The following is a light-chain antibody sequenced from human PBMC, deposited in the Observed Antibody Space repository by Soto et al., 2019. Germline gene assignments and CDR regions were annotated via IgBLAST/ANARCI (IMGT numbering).Light chain of an antibody. V-gene: IGKV3-20*01. CDR3: QQYGSSPLFT. CDR2: SAS. Sequence: ENVLTQSPGTLSLSPGERATLSCRASQSVSSSYLAWYQQKPGQAPRLLIYSASSRATGIPDRFSGSGSGTDFTLTISRLEPEDFAVYYCQQYGSSPLFTFGQGTKLESK. CDR1: QSVSSSY. J-gene: IGKJ2*01.